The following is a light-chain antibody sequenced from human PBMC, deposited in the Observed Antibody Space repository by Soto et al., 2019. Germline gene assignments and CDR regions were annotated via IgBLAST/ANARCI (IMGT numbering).Light chain of an antibody. J-gene: IGLJ1*01. CDR1: SSNIGANYD. CDR3: QSYDSTLSARYV. Sequence: QSVLTQPPSVSGAPGQRVTISCTGSSSNIGANYDVHWYQHRPGTAPKLLIFGNNNRPSGVPDRFSGSKSGTSASLAITGLQAEHEGDYYCQSYDSTLSARYVFGTGTKVTVL. V-gene: IGLV1-40*01. CDR2: GNN.